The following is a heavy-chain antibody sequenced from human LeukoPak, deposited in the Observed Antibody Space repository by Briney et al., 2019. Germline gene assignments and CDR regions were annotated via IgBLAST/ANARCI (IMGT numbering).Heavy chain of an antibody. CDR2: IWFDKNQ. J-gene: IGHJ6*02. CDR3: ARDRHCVNGVCHSPPGMDV. Sequence: GGSLRLSCAASGFILNDYGMHWVRQAPGKGLEWVADIWFDKNQHFADSVKGRFAISRDNSKNTVYLQINSLRAEGTAVYYCARDRHCVNGVCHSPPGMDVWGQGTTVTVSS. CDR1: GFILNDYG. V-gene: IGHV3-33*01. D-gene: IGHD2-8*01.